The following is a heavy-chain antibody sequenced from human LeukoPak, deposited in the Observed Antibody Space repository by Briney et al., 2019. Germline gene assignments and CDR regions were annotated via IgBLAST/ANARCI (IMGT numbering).Heavy chain of an antibody. V-gene: IGHV3-53*01. J-gene: IGHJ4*02. Sequence: GGSLRLSCAASGFTVSSNYMSWVRQAPGKGLEWVSVIYSGGSTYCSVSVKGRFTISRDNSKNTLYLQMNSLRAEDTAVYYCARVGYSSSWYEIDYWGQGTLVTVSS. CDR3: ARVGYSSSWYEIDY. CDR2: IYSGGST. D-gene: IGHD6-13*01. CDR1: GFTVSSNY.